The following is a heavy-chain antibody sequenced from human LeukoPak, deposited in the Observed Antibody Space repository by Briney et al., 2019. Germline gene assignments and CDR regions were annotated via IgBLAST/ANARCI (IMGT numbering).Heavy chain of an antibody. V-gene: IGHV3-7*03. CDR2: IKQDGNVN. Sequence: GRSLRLSCAASGFTFSSYAMHWVRQAPGKGLEWVANIKQDGNVNYYVDSVKGRFTISRDNAKNSLYLQMSNLRAEDTAVYFCARGGGLDVWGQGATVTVSS. CDR3: ARGGGLDV. D-gene: IGHD3-16*01. J-gene: IGHJ6*02. CDR1: GFTFSSYA.